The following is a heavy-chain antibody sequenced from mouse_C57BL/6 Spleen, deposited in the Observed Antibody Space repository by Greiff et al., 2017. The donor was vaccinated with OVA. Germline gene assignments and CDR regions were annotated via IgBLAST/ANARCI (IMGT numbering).Heavy chain of an antibody. D-gene: IGHD2-12*01. CDR1: GFNIKDYY. CDR3: APSYYSPAWFAY. CDR2: IDPEDGET. Sequence: VQLQQSGAELVKPGASVKLSCTASGFNIKDYYMHWVKQRTEQGLEWIGRIDPEDGETKYDPKFQGKATITADTSSNTAYLQLSSLTSEDTAVYYCAPSYYSPAWFAYWGQGTLVTVSA. V-gene: IGHV14-2*01. J-gene: IGHJ3*01.